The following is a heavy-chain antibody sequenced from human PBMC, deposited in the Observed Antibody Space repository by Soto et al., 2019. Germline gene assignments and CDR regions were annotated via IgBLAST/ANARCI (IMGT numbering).Heavy chain of an antibody. CDR2: IVVDSNTA. J-gene: IGHJ4*02. Sequence: QVVLLQSGAEVKELGSSVRVSCQVSGSTFNNFAFSWVRQAPGHGPEWMGGIVVDSNTAEYSQRFQDRVTITADTSTDTLYMELGSLPFEDTAVYYCARAIKRWEVNYYFDFWGQGTLVTVSS. D-gene: IGHD1-26*01. CDR1: GSTFNNFA. CDR3: ARAIKRWEVNYYFDF. V-gene: IGHV1-69*06.